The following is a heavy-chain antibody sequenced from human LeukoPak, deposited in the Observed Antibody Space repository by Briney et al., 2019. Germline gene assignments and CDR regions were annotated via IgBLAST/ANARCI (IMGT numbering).Heavy chain of an antibody. J-gene: IGHJ4*02. Sequence: GGSLRLSCAASGFTFSSYGMNWVRQAPRKGLEWLSYLSNTGNIHYAQSVKGRFTISRDNAKSSLYLQMDGLRAEDTAVYYCARRGDSPMIGDHWGQGILVTVAS. CDR1: GFTFSSYG. CDR3: ARRGDSPMIGDH. D-gene: IGHD3-10*02. V-gene: IGHV3-48*01. CDR2: LSNTGNI.